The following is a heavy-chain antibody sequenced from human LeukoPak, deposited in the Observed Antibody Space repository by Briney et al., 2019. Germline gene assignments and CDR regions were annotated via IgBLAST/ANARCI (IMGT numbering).Heavy chain of an antibody. V-gene: IGHV1-69*05. Sequence: GASVKVSCKASGGTFSSYAISWVRQAPGQGLEWMGGIIPIFGTANYAQKFQGRVTITTDESTSTVYMELSSLRSEDTAVYYCARVDDGSGSYYSVYWGQGTLVTVSS. CDR3: ARVDDGSGSYYSVY. CDR1: GGTFSSYA. CDR2: IIPIFGTA. D-gene: IGHD3-10*01. J-gene: IGHJ4*02.